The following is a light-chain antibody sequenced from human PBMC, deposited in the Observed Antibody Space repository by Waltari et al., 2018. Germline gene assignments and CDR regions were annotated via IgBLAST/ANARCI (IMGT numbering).Light chain of an antibody. CDR2: GVS. V-gene: IGKV3-15*01. Sequence: EIVMTQSPATLSGSPGERATLYCRASQSVSSNLAWYQQKPGQAPRLLIYGVSTRATGIPARFSGSGSGTEFTLTISSLQSEDFAVYYCQQYNDWPLLTFGGGTKVEIK. CDR1: QSVSSN. J-gene: IGKJ4*01. CDR3: QQYNDWPLLT.